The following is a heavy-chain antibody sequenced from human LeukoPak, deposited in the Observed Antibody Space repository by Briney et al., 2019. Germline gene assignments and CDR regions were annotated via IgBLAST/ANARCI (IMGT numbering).Heavy chain of an antibody. V-gene: IGHV4-59*01. J-gene: IGHJ3*02. Sequence: SETLSFTCTVSGGSISSYYWSWIRQPPGKGLEWIGYIYYSGSTDYNPSLRSRVTISVDTSKSQFSLKLSSVTAADTAVYYCASGRGLYSFYAFDIWGQGTMVTVSS. D-gene: IGHD5-18*01. CDR3: ASGRGLYSFYAFDI. CDR2: IYYSGST. CDR1: GGSISSYY.